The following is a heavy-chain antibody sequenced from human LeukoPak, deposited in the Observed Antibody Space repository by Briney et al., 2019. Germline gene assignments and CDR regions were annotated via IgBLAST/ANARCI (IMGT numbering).Heavy chain of an antibody. CDR2: TDSGDTT. J-gene: IGHJ4*02. CDR1: GFSVTGTH. D-gene: IGHD1-26*01. Sequence: GGSLRLSSASSGFSVTGTHMSWVPQAPGKGLEWVTVTDSGDTTHYADSARGRFTSSRDISKNTVYLKMNSLRAEDTAAYYCARGSGSHWGQGSLVTVSS. V-gene: IGHV3-53*01. CDR3: ARGSGSH.